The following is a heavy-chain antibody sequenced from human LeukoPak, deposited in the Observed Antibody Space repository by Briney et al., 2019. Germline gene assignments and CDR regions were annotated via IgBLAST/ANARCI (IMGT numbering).Heavy chain of an antibody. D-gene: IGHD6-19*01. CDR1: GFTFSNYW. Sequence: GGSLRLSCAASGFTFSNYWMSWVRQAPGKGLEWVANIKEDGSEKYYVDSVKGRFTISRDNAKNSLYLQMNSLRAEDTAVYYCARVIIAVVGLGRWAKWGQGTLVTVSS. J-gene: IGHJ4*02. CDR3: ARVIIAVVGLGRWAK. V-gene: IGHV3-7*01. CDR2: IKEDGSEK.